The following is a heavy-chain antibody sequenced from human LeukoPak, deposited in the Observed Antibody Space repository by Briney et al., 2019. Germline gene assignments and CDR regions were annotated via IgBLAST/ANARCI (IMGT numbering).Heavy chain of an antibody. V-gene: IGHV4-38-2*02. CDR1: GYSISSGFY. D-gene: IGHD1-26*01. CDR2: IYHSGST. CDR3: ARDSNGGGAADY. Sequence: SETLSLTCAVSGYSISSGFYWGWIRQPSGKGLEWIGSIYHSGSTYYNPSLKSRVTISVDTSKNQFSLKLSSVTAADTAVYYCARDSNGGGAADYWGQGTLVTVSS. J-gene: IGHJ4*02.